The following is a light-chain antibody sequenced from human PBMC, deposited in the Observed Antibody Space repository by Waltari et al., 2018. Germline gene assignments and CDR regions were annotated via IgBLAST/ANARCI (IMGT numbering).Light chain of an antibody. CDR2: DVS. CDR3: NSYTGSSSWV. CDR1: ASDVAFYTY. Sequence: QSSITQPASVSGSPGQSITLSCPGTASDVAFYTYVSCYQQHPGKDPKDIICDVSERPSGVSNRFSGSKSGNAAYLTISGRQAEDEADYYCNSYTGSSSWVFGGGTKLTV. J-gene: IGLJ3*02. V-gene: IGLV2-14*03.